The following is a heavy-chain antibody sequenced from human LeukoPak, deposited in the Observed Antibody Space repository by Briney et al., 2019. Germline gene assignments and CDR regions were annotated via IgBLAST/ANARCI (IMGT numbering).Heavy chain of an antibody. CDR3: ARFSSIAAAFDY. J-gene: IGHJ4*02. CDR2: INHSGST. Sequence: SETLSLTCAVYGGSFSGYYWSWIRQPPGKGLEWIGEINHSGSTNYNPSLKSRVTISVDTSKNQFSLKLSSVTAADTAVYYCARFSSIAAAFDYWGQGTLVTVSS. CDR1: GGSFSGYY. V-gene: IGHV4-34*01. D-gene: IGHD6-13*01.